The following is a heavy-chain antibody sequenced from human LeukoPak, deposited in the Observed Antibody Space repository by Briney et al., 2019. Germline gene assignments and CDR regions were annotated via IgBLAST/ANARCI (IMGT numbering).Heavy chain of an antibody. CDR2: INWNGGST. CDR3: ARVSSSWVVDY. V-gene: IGHV3-20*04. Sequence: GGSLRLSCAASRFTFSSYSMNWVRQAPGKGLEWVSGINWNGGSTGYADSVKGRFTISRDNAKNSLYLQMNSLRAEDTALYYCARVSSSWVVDYWGQGTLVTISS. D-gene: IGHD6-13*01. CDR1: RFTFSSYS. J-gene: IGHJ4*02.